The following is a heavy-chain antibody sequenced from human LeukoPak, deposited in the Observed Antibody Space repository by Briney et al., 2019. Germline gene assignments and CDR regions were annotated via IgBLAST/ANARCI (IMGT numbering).Heavy chain of an antibody. CDR2: IRSKANSYAT. D-gene: IGHD1-7*01. J-gene: IGHJ4*02. V-gene: IGHV3-73*01. Sequence: GGSLRPSCAASGFTISASAMHLVRQATSKRHASAGRIRSKANSYATAYAASVKGRFTISRDDSKNTANLQMNSLKTEDTAVYYCTRHLRTGTTSDYWGQGTLVTVSS. CDR1: GFTISASA. CDR3: TRHLRTGTTSDY.